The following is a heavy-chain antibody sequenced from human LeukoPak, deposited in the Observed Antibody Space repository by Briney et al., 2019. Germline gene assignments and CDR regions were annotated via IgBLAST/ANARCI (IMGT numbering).Heavy chain of an antibody. D-gene: IGHD3-3*01. CDR1: GFTFSDYY. V-gene: IGHV3-11*04. Sequence: GGSLRLSCAASGFTFSDYYMSWIRQAPGKGLEWVSYISSSGSTIYYADSVKGRFTISRDNAKNSLYLQMNSLRAEDTAVYYCARVGTDNYDFWSGYLYHFDYWGQGTLVTVSS. CDR3: ARVGTDNYDFWSGYLYHFDY. J-gene: IGHJ4*02. CDR2: ISSSGSTI.